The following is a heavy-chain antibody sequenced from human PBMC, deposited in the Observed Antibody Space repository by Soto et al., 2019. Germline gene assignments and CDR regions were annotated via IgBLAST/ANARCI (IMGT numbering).Heavy chain of an antibody. J-gene: IGHJ5*02. CDR2: IYYSGST. CDR3: AREGGIDCSSTSCYVHWFDP. CDR1: GGSISSGGYY. V-gene: IGHV4-31*03. D-gene: IGHD2-2*01. Sequence: QVQLQESGPGLVKPSQTLSLTCTVSGGSISSGGYYWSWIRQHPGKGLEWIGYIYYSGSTYYNPSLKSRVIISVDTSKNQFSLKLSSVTAADTAVYYCAREGGIDCSSTSCYVHWFDPWGQGTLVTVSS.